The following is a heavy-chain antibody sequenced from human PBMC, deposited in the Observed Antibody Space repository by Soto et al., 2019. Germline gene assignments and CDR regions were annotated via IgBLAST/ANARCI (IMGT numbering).Heavy chain of an antibody. CDR3: ASVYDTSVYIYFDF. CDR2: ISDDGSNT. J-gene: IGHJ4*02. CDR1: GLTFSSYD. V-gene: IGHV3-30-3*01. D-gene: IGHD3-22*01. Sequence: QVQLVASGGGVVQPGRSLRLSCAASGLTFSSYDMHWVRQAPGKGLEWVAVISDDGSNTYYADSVKGRFTISRDNSNNTLYLQMNSLRAEDTAVYYCASVYDTSVYIYFDFWGQGTLITVSS.